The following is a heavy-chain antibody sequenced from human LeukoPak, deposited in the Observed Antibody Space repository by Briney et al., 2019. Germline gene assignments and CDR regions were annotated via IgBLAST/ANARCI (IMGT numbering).Heavy chain of an antibody. CDR2: ISGSGGST. J-gene: IGHJ4*02. CDR3: AKDMIQEGYGSGSYYGSLFDY. D-gene: IGHD3-10*01. V-gene: IGHV3-23*01. Sequence: GGSLRPSCAASGFTFSSYAMSWVRQAPGKGLEWVSAISGSGGSTYYADSVKGRFTISRGNSKNTLYLQMNSLRAEDTAVYYCAKDMIQEGYGSGSYYGSLFDYWGQGTLVTVSS. CDR1: GFTFSSYA.